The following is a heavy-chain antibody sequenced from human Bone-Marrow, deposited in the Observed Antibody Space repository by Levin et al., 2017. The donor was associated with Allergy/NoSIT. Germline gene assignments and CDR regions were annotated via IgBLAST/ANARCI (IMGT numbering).Heavy chain of an antibody. J-gene: IGHJ6*02. CDR2: ISSSGFSI. CDR1: GFTFSDHY. CDR3: ARSSKSGFYYGLDV. D-gene: IGHD4-11*01. V-gene: IGHV3-11*01. Sequence: GGSLRLSCAASGFTFSDHYMTWIRQRPGKGLEWVSYISSSGFSIHYADSVKGRVTISRDNAKKSMYLEMNSLGGEVTAVYYCARSSKSGFYYGLDVWGQGTTVTVFS.